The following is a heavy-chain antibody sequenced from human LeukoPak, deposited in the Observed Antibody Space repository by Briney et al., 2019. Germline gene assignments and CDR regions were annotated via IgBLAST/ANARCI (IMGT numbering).Heavy chain of an antibody. J-gene: IGHJ4*02. Sequence: GGSLRLSCAASGFTFSSNYMSWVRQAPGKGLEWVSVIYSGGSTYYADSVKGRFTISRDNSKNTLYLQMNSLRAEDTAVYYCARTNSSSWYTLDYWGQGTLVTVSS. V-gene: IGHV3-66*01. D-gene: IGHD6-13*01. CDR3: ARTNSSSWYTLDY. CDR2: IYSGGST. CDR1: GFTFSSNY.